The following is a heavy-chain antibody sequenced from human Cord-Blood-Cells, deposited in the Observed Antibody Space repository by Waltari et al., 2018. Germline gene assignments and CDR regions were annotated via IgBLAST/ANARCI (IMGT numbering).Heavy chain of an antibody. CDR2: INHSGST. CDR3: ATRHGYSSSWYYFQH. D-gene: IGHD6-13*01. Sequence: QVQLQQWGAGLLKPSETLSLTCAVYGGSFSGYYWSWIRQPPGEGLEWLGEINHSGSTNYNPSLKSRVTISVDTSKNQFSLKLSSVTAADTAVYYCATRHGYSSSWYYFQHWGQGTLVTVSS. V-gene: IGHV4-34*01. CDR1: GGSFSGYY. J-gene: IGHJ1*01.